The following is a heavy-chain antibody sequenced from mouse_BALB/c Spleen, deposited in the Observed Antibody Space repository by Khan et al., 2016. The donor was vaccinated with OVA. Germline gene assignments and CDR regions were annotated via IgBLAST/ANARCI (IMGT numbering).Heavy chain of an antibody. J-gene: IGHJ3*01. CDR1: GFTFSTYA. CDR3: ARSPYGNFAY. CDR2: INSDGDYT. D-gene: IGHD2-1*01. Sequence: EVELVESGGGLVKPGGSLKLSCAASGFTFSTYAMSWIRQTPEKRLEWVATINSDGDYTYYPDSVTGRFTISRDNAKNPLYLQMSSLRSEDTAMYYCARSPYGNFAYWGHGTLVTVSA. V-gene: IGHV5-9-3*01.